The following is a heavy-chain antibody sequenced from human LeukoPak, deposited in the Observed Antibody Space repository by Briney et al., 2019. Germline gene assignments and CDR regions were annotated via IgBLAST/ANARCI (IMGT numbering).Heavy chain of an antibody. Sequence: PGGSLRLSCAASGFTFSSYGMHWVRQAPGKGLEWVAVISYDGSNKYYADPVKGRFTISRDNSKNTLYLQMNSLRAEDTAVYYCAMGGSPRHWGQGTLVTVSS. CDR3: AMGGSPRH. CDR2: ISYDGSNK. V-gene: IGHV3-30*03. J-gene: IGHJ1*01. CDR1: GFTFSSYG. D-gene: IGHD1-26*01.